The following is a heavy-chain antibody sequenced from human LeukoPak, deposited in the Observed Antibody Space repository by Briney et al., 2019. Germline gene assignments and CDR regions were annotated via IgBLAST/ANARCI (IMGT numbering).Heavy chain of an antibody. J-gene: IGHJ4*02. V-gene: IGHV3-30*18. D-gene: IGHD1-26*01. CDR1: GFTFSTYG. Sequence: QSGGSLRLSCAAAGFTFSTYGMPWVRQAPGKGLEWVAFISYDGSNKYYADSVKGRFTISRDNSKNTLYLQMNSLRAEDTAVYYCAKNLLGVGTGGYFDYWGQGTLVTVSS. CDR2: ISYDGSNK. CDR3: AKNLLGVGTGGYFDY.